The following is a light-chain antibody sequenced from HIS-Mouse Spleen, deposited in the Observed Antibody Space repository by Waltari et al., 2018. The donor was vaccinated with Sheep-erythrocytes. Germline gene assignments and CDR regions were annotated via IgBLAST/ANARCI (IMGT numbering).Light chain of an antibody. CDR2: KVS. CDR1: QSLVHSAGHTY. V-gene: IGKV2-30*02. Sequence: DVVMTQSPRSLPVTLGQPASISCRSSQSLVHSAGHTYLNWFQQRPGQSPRRLIYKVSNRDSGVPDRFSGSGSGTDFTLKISRVEAEDVGVYYCMQGTHWPPYTFGQGTKLEIK. CDR3: MQGTHWPPYT. J-gene: IGKJ2*01.